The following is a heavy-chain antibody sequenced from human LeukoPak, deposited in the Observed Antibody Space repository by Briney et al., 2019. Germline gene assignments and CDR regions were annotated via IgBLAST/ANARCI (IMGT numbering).Heavy chain of an antibody. V-gene: IGHV3-11*01. CDR3: ASDCSSTSCYSMNY. J-gene: IGHJ4*02. Sequence: GGSLRLSCAASGFYFSDFGMNWVRQAPGKGLEWVSYISSSGSTIYYADSVKGRFTISRDNAKNSLYLQMNSLRAEDTAVYYCASDCSSTSCYSMNYWGQGTLVTVSS. D-gene: IGHD2-2*02. CDR2: ISSSGSTI. CDR1: GFYFSDFG.